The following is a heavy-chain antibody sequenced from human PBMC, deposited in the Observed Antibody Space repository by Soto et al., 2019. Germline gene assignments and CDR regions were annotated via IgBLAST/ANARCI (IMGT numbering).Heavy chain of an antibody. D-gene: IGHD3-16*01. CDR2: IIPIFGTA. CDR1: GGTFSSYA. V-gene: IGHV1-69*12. CDR3: ATPMYSDYVWGNLSAFDI. J-gene: IGHJ3*02. Sequence: QVQLVQSGAEVKKPGSSVKVSCKASGGTFSSYAISWVRQAPGQGLEWMGGIIPIFGTANYAQKFQVRVTITADESTSTAYMELSSLRSEDTAVYYCATPMYSDYVWGNLSAFDIWGQGTMVTVSS.